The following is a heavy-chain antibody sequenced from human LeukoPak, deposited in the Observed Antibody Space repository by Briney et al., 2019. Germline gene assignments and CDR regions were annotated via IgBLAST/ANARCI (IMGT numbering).Heavy chain of an antibody. J-gene: IGHJ4*02. CDR2: IYTSGST. CDR3: AREWFDVLRFLEWSSYYFDY. V-gene: IGHV4-4*07. Sequence: SETLSLTCTVSGGSISSYYWSWIRQPAGKGLEWIGRIYTSGSTNYNPSLKSRVTMSVDTSKNQFSLKLSSVTAADTAVYYCAREWFDVLRFLEWSSYYFDYWGQGTLVTVSS. D-gene: IGHD3-3*01. CDR1: GGSISSYY.